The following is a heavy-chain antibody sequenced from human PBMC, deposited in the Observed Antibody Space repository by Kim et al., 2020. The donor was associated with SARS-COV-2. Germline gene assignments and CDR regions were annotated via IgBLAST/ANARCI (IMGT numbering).Heavy chain of an antibody. V-gene: IGHV2-5*01. D-gene: IGHD6-19*01. Sequence: SPSLQGRVTITKDTSKNQVVLTMTNMDPVDTATYYCAHRLAAVAAPYFDYWGQGTLVTVSS. CDR3: AHRLAAVAAPYFDY. J-gene: IGHJ4*02.